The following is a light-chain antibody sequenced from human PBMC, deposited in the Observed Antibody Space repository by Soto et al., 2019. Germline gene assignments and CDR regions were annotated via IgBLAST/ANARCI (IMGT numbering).Light chain of an antibody. Sequence: QSVLTQPASVSGSPGQSITISCTGTSSDVGNYKYVSWYQQHPGKAPKLMIYEVSNRPSGVSNRFSGSKSGNTASLTISGLQAEDETHYYCFSYTRSGNYVFGNGTKLTV. CDR2: EVS. CDR1: SSDVGNYKY. CDR3: FSYTRSGNYV. V-gene: IGLV2-14*01. J-gene: IGLJ1*01.